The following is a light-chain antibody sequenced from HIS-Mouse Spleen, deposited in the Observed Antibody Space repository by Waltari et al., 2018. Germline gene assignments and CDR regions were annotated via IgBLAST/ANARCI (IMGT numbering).Light chain of an antibody. V-gene: IGLV1-44*01. CDR2: SNN. Sequence: QSVLTQPPSASGTPGQRVTISCSGSSSNIGSNTVNWYQQLPGTAPNLLIYSNNQRPAGVPDPFSGSKSGTSASLAISGLQSEDEADYYCAAWDDSLNGNYVFGTGTKVTVL. CDR1: SSNIGSNT. CDR3: AAWDDSLNGNYV. J-gene: IGLJ1*01.